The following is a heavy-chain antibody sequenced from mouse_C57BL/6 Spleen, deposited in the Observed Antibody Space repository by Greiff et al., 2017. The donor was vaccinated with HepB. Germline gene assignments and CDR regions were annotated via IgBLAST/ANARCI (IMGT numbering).Heavy chain of an antibody. J-gene: IGHJ4*01. CDR1: GYTFTDYN. CDR2: INPNNGGT. CDR3: ARGRDYDSYYAMDY. D-gene: IGHD2-4*01. Sequence: EVQLQQSGPELVKPGASVKIPCKASGYTFTDYNMDWVKQSHGKSLEWIGDINPNNGGTIYNQKFKGKATLTVDKSSSTAYMELRSLTSEDTAVYYGARGRDYDSYYAMDYWGQGTSVTVSS. V-gene: IGHV1-18*01.